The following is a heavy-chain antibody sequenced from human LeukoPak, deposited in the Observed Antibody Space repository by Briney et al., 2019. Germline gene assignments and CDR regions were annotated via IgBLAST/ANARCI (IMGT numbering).Heavy chain of an antibody. D-gene: IGHD2-2*01. J-gene: IGHJ4*02. CDR3: ARKCSSTSCVDY. V-gene: IGHV3-21*01. CDR2: ISSSSSYI. Sequence: GGSLRLSCAASGFTFSSYSMNWVRQAPGKGLEWVSSISSSSSYIYYADSVKGRFTISRDNAKNSLYLQMNSLRAEDTAVYYCARKCSSTSCVDYWGQGTLVTVSS. CDR1: GFTFSSYS.